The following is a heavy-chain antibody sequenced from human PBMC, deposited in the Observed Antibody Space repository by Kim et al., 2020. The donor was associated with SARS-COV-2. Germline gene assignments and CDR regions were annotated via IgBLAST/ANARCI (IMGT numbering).Heavy chain of an antibody. CDR2: INTNTGNP. CDR1: GYTFTRYA. Sequence: ASVKVSCKASGYTFTRYAMNWVRQAPGQGLEWMGWINTNTGNPTYAQGFTGRFVFSLDTSVSTAYLQFSSLKAEDTAVYYCASPIVVVPAAIWEADYYYGVDVWGQGTTVTVSS. CDR3: ASPIVVVPAAIWEADYYYGVDV. D-gene: IGHD2-2*02. V-gene: IGHV7-4-1*02. J-gene: IGHJ6*02.